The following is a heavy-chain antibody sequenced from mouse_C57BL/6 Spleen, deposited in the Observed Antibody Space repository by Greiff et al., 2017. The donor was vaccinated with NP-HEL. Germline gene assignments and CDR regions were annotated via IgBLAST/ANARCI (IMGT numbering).Heavy chain of an antibody. V-gene: IGHV5-6*01. Sequence: EVQLVESGGDLVKPGGSLKLSCAASGFTFSSYGMSWVRQTPDKRLEWVATISSGGSYTYYPDSVRGRFTISRDNAKNTLYLQMSSLKSEDTAMYYCARVLSYYAMDYWGQGTSVTVSS. D-gene: IGHD1-1*02. CDR3: ARVLSYYAMDY. J-gene: IGHJ4*01. CDR2: ISSGGSYT. CDR1: GFTFSSYG.